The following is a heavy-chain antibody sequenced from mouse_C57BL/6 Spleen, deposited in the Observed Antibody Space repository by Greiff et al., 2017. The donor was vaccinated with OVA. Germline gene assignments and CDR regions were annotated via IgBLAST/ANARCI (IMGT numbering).Heavy chain of an antibody. CDR1: GYAFSSYW. D-gene: IGHD1-1*01. CDR3: ASDYYGRSYFDY. V-gene: IGHV1-80*01. Sequence: QVQLQQSGAELVKPGASVKISCKASGYAFSSYWMNWVKQRPGKGLEWIGQIYPGDGDTNYNGKFKGKATLTADKSSSTAYMQLSSLTSEDSAVYFCASDYYGRSYFDYWGQGTTLTVSS. J-gene: IGHJ2*01. CDR2: IYPGDGDT.